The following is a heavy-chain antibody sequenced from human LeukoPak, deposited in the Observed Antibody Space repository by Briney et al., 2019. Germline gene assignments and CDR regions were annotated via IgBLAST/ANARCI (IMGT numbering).Heavy chain of an antibody. D-gene: IGHD2-2*01. V-gene: IGHV3-23*01. J-gene: IGHJ6*02. CDR3: AKHFGYCSDISCPYKFYYGMDV. CDR2: ISGSGDST. CDR1: GFTFSNYA. Sequence: GGSLRLSCAVSGFTFSNYAMSWVRQAPGKGLEWVSTISGSGDSTFYAGSVKGRFTISRYNSKNMLYLQMNSLRTEDTAIYYCAKHFGYCSDISCPYKFYYGMDVWGQGTTVAVSS.